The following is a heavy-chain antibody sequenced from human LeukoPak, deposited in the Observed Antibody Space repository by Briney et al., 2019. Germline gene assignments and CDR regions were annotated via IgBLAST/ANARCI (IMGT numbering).Heavy chain of an antibody. CDR2: ISSSGDTI. D-gene: IGHD4-17*01. V-gene: IGHV3-23*01. CDR3: AKHRENFGDSCLDDY. J-gene: IGHJ4*02. CDR1: GFTFSTYA. Sequence: GGSLRLSCAASGFTFSTYAMNWVRQAPGKGLEWVSVISSSGDTIHHADFVKGRFTISRDNSKNTLYLQMNSLRAEDTALYYCAKHRENFGDSCLDDYWGQGTLVTVSS.